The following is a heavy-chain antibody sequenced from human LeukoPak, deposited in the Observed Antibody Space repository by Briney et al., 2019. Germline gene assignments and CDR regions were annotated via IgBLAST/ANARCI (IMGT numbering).Heavy chain of an antibody. J-gene: IGHJ4*02. Sequence: GGSLRLSCAASGFTFGSYAMHWVRQATGKGLEFVSAISSKGDITYYANSVKGRFIMSRDNSKNTLYLQMGSLRAEDMAVYYCARWGGGADYWGQGTLVTVSS. CDR3: ARWGGGADY. CDR1: GFTFGSYA. V-gene: IGHV3-64*01. CDR2: ISSKGDIT. D-gene: IGHD3-10*01.